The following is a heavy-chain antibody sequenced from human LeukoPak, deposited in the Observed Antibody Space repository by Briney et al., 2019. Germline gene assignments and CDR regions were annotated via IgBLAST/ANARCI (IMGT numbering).Heavy chain of an antibody. CDR2: IYYSGST. CDR3: ARHFSPGLSMIRGQTSTFDY. J-gene: IGHJ4*02. CDR1: GGSISSYY. Sequence: SETLSLTCTVSGGSISSYYWSWIRQPPGKGLEWIGFIYYSGSTNYNPSLKSRVTISVDTSENQFSLKLSSVTAADTAVYYCARHFSPGLSMIRGQTSTFDYWGQGTLVTVSS. V-gene: IGHV4-59*08. D-gene: IGHD3-10*01.